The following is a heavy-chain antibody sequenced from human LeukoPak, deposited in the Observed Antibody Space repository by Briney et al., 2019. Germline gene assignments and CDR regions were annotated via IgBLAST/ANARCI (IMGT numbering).Heavy chain of an antibody. J-gene: IGHJ3*02. CDR2: ISGSGGST. CDR1: GFTVSSNY. V-gene: IGHV3-23*01. Sequence: PGGSLRLSCAASGFTVSSNYMSWVRQAPGKGLEWVSVISGSGGSTNYADSVKGRFTISRDNSKNTLYLQMNSLRAEDTAVYYCAKAEKPNAFDIWGQGTMVTVSS. CDR3: AKAEKPNAFDI.